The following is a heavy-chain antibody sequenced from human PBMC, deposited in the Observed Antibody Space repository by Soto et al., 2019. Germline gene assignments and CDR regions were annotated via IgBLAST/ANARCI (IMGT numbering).Heavy chain of an antibody. Sequence: SMKVSCKASGFTFTSSAVQWVRQARGQRLEWIGWIVVGSGNTNYAQKFQERVTITRDMSTSTAYMELSSLRSEDTAVYYCAADQGGDRYYYYYGMDVWGQGTTVTVSS. CDR3: AADQGGDRYYYYYGMDV. V-gene: IGHV1-58*01. J-gene: IGHJ6*02. D-gene: IGHD4-17*01. CDR1: GFTFTSSA. CDR2: IVVGSGNT.